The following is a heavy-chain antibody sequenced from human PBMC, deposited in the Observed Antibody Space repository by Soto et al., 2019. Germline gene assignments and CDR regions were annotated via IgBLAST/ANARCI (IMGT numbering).Heavy chain of an antibody. CDR1: GFSLTTSGVG. CDR3: AHRVLRTVFALVTTTAIYFDV. V-gene: IGHV2-5*02. D-gene: IGHD3-9*01. J-gene: IGHJ4*02. Sequence: QITLNESGPTVVRPTEPLTLTCRFSGFSLTTSGVGVGWIRQSPGKAPEWLELIYWDDDKRYSASVKSRLTITNDTSKNQVVLTVSDLDPTDTATYYCAHRVLRTVFALVTTTAIYFDVWSQGTPVAVSS. CDR2: IYWDDDK.